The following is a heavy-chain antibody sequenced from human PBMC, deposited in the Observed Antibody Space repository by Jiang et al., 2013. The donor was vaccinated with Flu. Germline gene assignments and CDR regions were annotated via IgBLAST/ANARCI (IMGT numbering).Heavy chain of an antibody. CDR3: AVGPAAGTSWFDP. V-gene: IGHV3-21*01. CDR2: ISSTSSYI. D-gene: IGHD6-13*01. CDR1: GFTFSSYN. Sequence: RLSCAASGFTFSSYNMYWVRQAPGKGLEWVSSISSTSSYIFYADSVRGRFTISRDNAKNSLYLQMNSLRGEDTAVYYCAVGPAAGTSWFDPWGQGTLVTVSS. J-gene: IGHJ5*02.